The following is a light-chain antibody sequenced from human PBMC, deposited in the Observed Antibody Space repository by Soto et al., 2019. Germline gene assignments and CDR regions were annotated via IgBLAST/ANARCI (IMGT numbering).Light chain of an antibody. CDR1: SSDVGAYDY. CDR2: EVS. Sequence: QSALTQPPSASGSPGQSVTISCIGTSSDVGAYDYVSWYQQHPDRAPKLMIYEVSNRPSGVSNRFSGSKSVNTATLTISGLQAEDEADYYCSSYTSSSTRVFGTGTKVTVL. CDR3: SSYTSSSTRV. V-gene: IGLV2-14*03. J-gene: IGLJ1*01.